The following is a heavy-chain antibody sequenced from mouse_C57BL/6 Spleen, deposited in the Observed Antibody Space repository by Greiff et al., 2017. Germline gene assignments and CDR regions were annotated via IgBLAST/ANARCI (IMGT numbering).Heavy chain of an antibody. D-gene: IGHD3-3*01. V-gene: IGHV1-55*01. Sequence: QVQLQQPGAELVKPGASVKMSCKASGYTFTSYWITWVKQRPGQGLEWIGDIYPGSGSTNYNEKFKSKATLTVDTSSSTAYMQRSSLTSDDSAVYYCARMGTYYFDYWGQGTTLTVSS. CDR1: GYTFTSYW. CDR2: IYPGSGST. CDR3: ARMGTYYFDY. J-gene: IGHJ2*01.